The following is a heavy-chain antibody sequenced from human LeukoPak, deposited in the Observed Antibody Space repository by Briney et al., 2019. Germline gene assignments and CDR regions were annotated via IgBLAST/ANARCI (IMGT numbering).Heavy chain of an antibody. V-gene: IGHV1-2*02. CDR3: VRDVRGVAY. Sequence: ASVKVSCKASGYTLSDYYLHWVRQAPGQGLQYVGWINPNTGDTNSAQIFQSRVTLTGDTSINTAYMELRWLRADDTAVYYCVRDVRGVAYWGQGTLVTVSS. CDR2: INPNTGDT. CDR1: GYTLSDYY. J-gene: IGHJ4*02.